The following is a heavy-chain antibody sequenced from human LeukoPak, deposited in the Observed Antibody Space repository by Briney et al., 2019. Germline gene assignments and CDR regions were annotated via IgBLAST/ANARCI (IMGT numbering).Heavy chain of an antibody. D-gene: IGHD3-22*01. V-gene: IGHV3-23*01. CDR1: GFTFSSYA. J-gene: IGHJ5*02. CDR3: AKDYYDSSGYWSLNWFDP. Sequence: GGSLRLXCAASGFTFSSYAMSWVRQAPGKGLEWVSAISGSGGSTYYADSVKGRFTISRDNSKNTLYLQMSSLRAEDTAVYYCAKDYYDSSGYWSLNWFDPWGQGTLVTVSS. CDR2: ISGSGGST.